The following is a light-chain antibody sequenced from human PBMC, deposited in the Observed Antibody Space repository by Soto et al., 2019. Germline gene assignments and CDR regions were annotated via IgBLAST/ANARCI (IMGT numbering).Light chain of an antibody. J-gene: IGKJ1*01. CDR1: QSISTR. Sequence: DTQMTQSPSTLSASVGDRVTIICRASQSISTRLAWYQQKPGKAPKLLIYKASTLKSGVPSRFSGSGSETNFTLTIRGLQPDDFATYYCQQYNSYSVTFGQGTKVDIK. V-gene: IGKV1-5*03. CDR2: KAS. CDR3: QQYNSYSVT.